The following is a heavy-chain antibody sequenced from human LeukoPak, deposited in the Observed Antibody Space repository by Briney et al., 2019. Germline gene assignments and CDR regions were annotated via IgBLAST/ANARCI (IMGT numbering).Heavy chain of an antibody. J-gene: IGHJ4*02. D-gene: IGHD5-18*01. Sequence: PGGSLRLSCAASGFTFSSYAMSWVRQAPGKGLEWVSAISGSGGSTYYADSVKGRFTISRDNSKNTLYLQMNSLRAEDTAVYYCANGRGYSYGSPYFDYWGQGTLVTVSS. CDR3: ANGRGYSYGSPYFDY. CDR1: GFTFSSYA. V-gene: IGHV3-23*01. CDR2: ISGSGGST.